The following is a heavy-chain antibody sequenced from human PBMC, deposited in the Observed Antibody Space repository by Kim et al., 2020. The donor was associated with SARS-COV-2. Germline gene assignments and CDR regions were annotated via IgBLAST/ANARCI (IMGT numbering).Heavy chain of an antibody. V-gene: IGHV3-7*03. CDR2: IKQDGSEK. J-gene: IGHJ4*02. CDR3: ARDHCGGSCYHGPFGDY. CDR1: GFTFSSYW. D-gene: IGHD2-15*01. Sequence: GGSLRLSCAASGFTFSSYWMSWVRQAPGKGLEWVANIKQDGSEKYYVDSVKGRFTISRDNAKNSLYLQMNSLRAEDTAVYYCARDHCGGSCYHGPFGDYWGQGTLVTVSS.